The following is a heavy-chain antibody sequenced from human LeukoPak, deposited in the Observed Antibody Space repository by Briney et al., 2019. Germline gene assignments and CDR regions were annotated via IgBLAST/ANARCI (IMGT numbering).Heavy chain of an antibody. CDR2: IYYSGSTST. V-gene: IGHV4-59*08. D-gene: IGHD6-13*01. CDR1: GGSISGYY. Sequence: SETLSLTCTVSGGSISGYYWSWIRQPPGKRLEWIGYIYYSGSTSTNYNPSLKSRVTISVDTSKDQFSLKLSSVTAADTAVYYCARSSWYDIIDYWGQGTLVTVSS. CDR3: ARSSWYDIIDY. J-gene: IGHJ4*02.